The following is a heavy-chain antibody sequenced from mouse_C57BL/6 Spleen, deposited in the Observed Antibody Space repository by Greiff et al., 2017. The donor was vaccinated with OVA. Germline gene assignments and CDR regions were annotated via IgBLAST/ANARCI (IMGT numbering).Heavy chain of an antibody. J-gene: IGHJ4*01. CDR1: GYTFTDYY. D-gene: IGHD1-1*01. CDR3: ARSGYGSSWYAMDY. V-gene: IGHV1-26*01. Sequence: VQLQQSGPELVKPGASVKISCKASGYTFTDYYMNWVKQSHGQSLEWIGDINPNNGGTSYNQKFKGKATLTVDKSSSTAYMELRSLTSEDSAVYYCARSGYGSSWYAMDYWGQGTSVTVSS. CDR2: INPNNGGT.